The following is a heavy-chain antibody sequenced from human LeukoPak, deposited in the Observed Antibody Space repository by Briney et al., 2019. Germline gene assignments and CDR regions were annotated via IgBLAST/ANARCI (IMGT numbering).Heavy chain of an antibody. Sequence: GRSLRLSCAASGFTFSSYAMHWVRQASGKGLEWVAVISYDGSNKYYADSVKGRFTISRDNSKNTLYLQMNSLRAEDTAVYYCARDAGYFDYWGQGTLVTVSS. V-gene: IGHV3-30*01. CDR3: ARDAGYFDY. CDR2: ISYDGSNK. J-gene: IGHJ4*02. D-gene: IGHD3-10*01. CDR1: GFTFSSYA.